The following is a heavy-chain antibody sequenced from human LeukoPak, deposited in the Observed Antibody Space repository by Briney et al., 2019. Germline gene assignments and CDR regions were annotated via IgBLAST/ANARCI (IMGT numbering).Heavy chain of an antibody. CDR2: ISYDGSNK. D-gene: IGHD6-19*01. CDR1: GFTFSTYA. V-gene: IGHV3-30-3*01. CDR3: ASSHSSGWYYFDY. Sequence: GRSLRLSCAASGFTFSTYAMHWVRQAPGKGLEWLAVISYDGSNKYYADSVKGRFTISRDNSKNTLYLQMNSLRAEDTAVYYCASSHSSGWYYFDYLGQGTLVTVPS. J-gene: IGHJ4*02.